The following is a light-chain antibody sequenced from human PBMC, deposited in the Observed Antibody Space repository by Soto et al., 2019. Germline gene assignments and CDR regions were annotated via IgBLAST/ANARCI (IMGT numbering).Light chain of an antibody. V-gene: IGKV1-39*01. CDR2: AAS. CDR3: QQSYSTPIT. J-gene: IGKJ5*01. CDR1: ESISSY. Sequence: DIQMTQSPSSLAASVGDRVTSTCRASESISSYLNCYQQKPGKAPKLLIYAASSLQSGVQSRFSGSGSGTDFTLTISSLQPEDFATYYCQQSYSTPITFGQGTQLEIK.